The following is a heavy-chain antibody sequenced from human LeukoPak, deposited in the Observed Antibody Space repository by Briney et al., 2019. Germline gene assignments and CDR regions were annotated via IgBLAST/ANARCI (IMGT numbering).Heavy chain of an antibody. Sequence: SETLSLTCTVSGGSISSYYWSWIRQPPGKGLEWIGYIYTSGSTNYNPSLKSRVTISVDTSKNQLSLKLSSVTAADTAVYYCAGSPSGSYRQKDFFDYWGQGTLVTVSS. D-gene: IGHD1-26*01. CDR3: AGSPSGSYRQKDFFDY. V-gene: IGHV4-4*09. CDR2: IYTSGST. CDR1: GGSISSYY. J-gene: IGHJ4*02.